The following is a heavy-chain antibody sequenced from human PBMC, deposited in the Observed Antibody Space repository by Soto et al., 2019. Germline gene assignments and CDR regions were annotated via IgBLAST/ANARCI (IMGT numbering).Heavy chain of an antibody. CDR3: ARGWERATMVRGAPIWFDP. D-gene: IGHD3-10*01. CDR2: ISYDGSNK. V-gene: IGHV3-30-3*01. Sequence: GGSLRLSCAASGFTFSSYAMHWVRQAPGKGLEWVAVISYDGSNKYYADSVKGRFTISRDNSKNTLYLQMNSLRAEDAAVYYCARGWERATMVRGAPIWFDPWGQGTLVTVSS. CDR1: GFTFSSYA. J-gene: IGHJ5*02.